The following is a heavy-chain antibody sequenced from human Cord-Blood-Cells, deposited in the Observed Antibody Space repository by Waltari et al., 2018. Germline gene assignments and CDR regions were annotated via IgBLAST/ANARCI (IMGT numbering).Heavy chain of an antibody. CDR1: GGTFSRYA. V-gene: IGHV1-69*06. J-gene: IGHJ4*02. CDR2: IIPIFGTA. Sequence: QVQLVQSGAGVKKPGSSVKVSCKASGGTFSRYAISWVRQAPGHGLEWMGGIIPIFGTANYAQKFQGRVTITADKSTSTAYMELSSLRSEDTAVYYCARSTAYDILTGYYFDYWGQGTLVTVSS. D-gene: IGHD3-9*01. CDR3: ARSTAYDILTGYYFDY.